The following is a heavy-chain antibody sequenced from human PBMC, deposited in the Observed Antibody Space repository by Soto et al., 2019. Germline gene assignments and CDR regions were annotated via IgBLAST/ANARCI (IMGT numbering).Heavy chain of an antibody. D-gene: IGHD4-17*01. J-gene: IGHJ4*02. CDR2: IYHSGST. CDR1: GGAISSSNW. Sequence: QVQLQESGPGLVKPSGTLSLTCAVSGGAISSSNWWSWVRQPPGKGLEWIGEIYHSGSTNYNPSLKSRVTISVDKSKNQFSLKLSSVTAADTAVYYCARLDYGDYHTRYFDYWGQGTLVTVSS. CDR3: ARLDYGDYHTRYFDY. V-gene: IGHV4-4*02.